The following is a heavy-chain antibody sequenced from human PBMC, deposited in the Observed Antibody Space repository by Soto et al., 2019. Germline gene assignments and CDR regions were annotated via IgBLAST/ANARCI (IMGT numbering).Heavy chain of an antibody. CDR2: IRSKANSYAP. V-gene: IGHV3-73*02. Sequence: EVQLVESGGGLVQPGGSLKLSCAASGFTFSGSAMHWVRQAPGEGLEWVGRIRSKANSYAPAYAAPVKGRFTISRDESKNTAYLYRYSLKTEDTAVYYYTRREDSCSSGDYWRQGTLVTVSS. D-gene: IGHD6-6*01. CDR3: TRREDSCSSGDY. J-gene: IGHJ4*02. CDR1: GFTFSGSA.